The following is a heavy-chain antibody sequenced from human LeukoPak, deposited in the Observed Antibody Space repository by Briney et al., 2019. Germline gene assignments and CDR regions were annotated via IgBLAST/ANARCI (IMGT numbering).Heavy chain of an antibody. D-gene: IGHD1-26*01. CDR1: GGSLSGYY. V-gene: IGHV4-34*01. Sequence: PSETLSLTCAVYGGSLSGYYWSWIRQPPGKGLEWIGEINHSGSTNYNPSLKSRVSISVDTSKNQFSLNLRSVTAADTAVYYCARQLGQWGLLLVFDIWGPGTMVTVSS. CDR2: INHSGST. J-gene: IGHJ3*02. CDR3: ARQLGQWGLLLVFDI.